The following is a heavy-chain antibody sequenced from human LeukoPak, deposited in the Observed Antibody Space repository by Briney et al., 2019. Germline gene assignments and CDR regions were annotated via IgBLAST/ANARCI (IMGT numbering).Heavy chain of an antibody. CDR2: IYYSGST. D-gene: IGHD5-12*01. CDR1: GYSISSGYY. CDR3: ARGGQWLRAFDY. V-gene: IGHV4-30-4*08. Sequence: SETLSLTCAVSGYSISSGYYWGWIRQPPGKGLEWIGYIYYSGSTYYNPSLKSRVTISVDTSKNQFSLKLSSVTAADTAVYYCARGGQWLRAFDYWGQGTLVTVSS. J-gene: IGHJ4*02.